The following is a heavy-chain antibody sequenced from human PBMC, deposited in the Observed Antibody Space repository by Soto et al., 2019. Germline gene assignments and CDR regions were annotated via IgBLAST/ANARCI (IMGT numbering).Heavy chain of an antibody. J-gene: IGHJ6*02. CDR2: ISGSGGST. CDR1: GFTFSSYA. Sequence: GGSLRLSCAASGFTFSSYAMSWVRQAPGKGLEWVSAISGSGGSTYYADSVKGRFTISRDNSKNTLYLQMNSLRAEDTAVYYCAKSVHYIGHYHYYRMDVWGQGTTVIVSS. CDR3: AKSVHYIGHYHYYRMDV. V-gene: IGHV3-23*01. D-gene: IGHD4-4*01.